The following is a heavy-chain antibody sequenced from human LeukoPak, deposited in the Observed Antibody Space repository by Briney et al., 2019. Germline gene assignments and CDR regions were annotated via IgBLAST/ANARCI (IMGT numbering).Heavy chain of an antibody. J-gene: IGHJ4*02. CDR2: INWNGGST. D-gene: IGHD7-27*01. CDR3: AKDHLTGDLYYFDY. CDR1: GFTFEDYG. V-gene: IGHV3-20*04. Sequence: GGSLRLSCAASGFTFEDYGVSWVRQAPGKGLEWVSGINWNGGSTGYADSVKGRFTISRDNSKNTLYLQMNSLRAEDTAVHYCAKDHLTGDLYYFDYWGQGTLVTVSS.